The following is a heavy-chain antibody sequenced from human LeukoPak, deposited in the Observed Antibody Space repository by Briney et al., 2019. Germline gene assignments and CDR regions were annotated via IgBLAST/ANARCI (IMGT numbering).Heavy chain of an antibody. J-gene: IGHJ6*03. CDR1: GGSFSGYY. V-gene: IGHV4-34*01. CDR2: INHSGST. CDR3: ARDQEAGTTYYYYYYMDV. Sequence: SETLSLTCAVYGGSFSGYYWSWIRQPPGKGLEWIGEINHSGSTNYNPSLKSRVTISVDTSKNQFSLKLSSVTAADTAVYYCARDQEAGTTYYYYYYMDVWGKGTTVTVSS. D-gene: IGHD1-7*01.